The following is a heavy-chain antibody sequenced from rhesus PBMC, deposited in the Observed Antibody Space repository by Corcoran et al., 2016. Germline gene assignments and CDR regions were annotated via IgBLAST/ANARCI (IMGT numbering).Heavy chain of an antibody. D-gene: IGHD7-45*01. Sequence: EVQLVESGGGLVQPGGSLRLSCAASGFTFSSYDRSWVRQAPGKGLEWVSYISYTGKTIYTADSVNGRFTISRDNAKTSLSLQMSSLGAEDTAVYYCTSTPLGTPVDYWGQGVLVTVSS. CDR1: GFTFSSYD. CDR3: TSTPLGTPVDY. V-gene: IGHV3-136*01. J-gene: IGHJ4*01. CDR2: ISYTGKTI.